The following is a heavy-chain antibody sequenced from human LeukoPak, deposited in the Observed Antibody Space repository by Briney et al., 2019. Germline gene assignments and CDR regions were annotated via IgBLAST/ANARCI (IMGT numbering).Heavy chain of an antibody. CDR2: IYRSGSA. J-gene: IGHJ5*02. CDR1: GASISSTSYY. V-gene: IGHV4-39*07. Sequence: SETLSLTCTVSGASISSTSYYWDWIRQPPGKGLEWIGGIYRSGSAYYNPSLKSRVTISVDTSKNQFSLKMTSVTAADTAVYFCAREPRIAATKWFDPWGQGTLVTVSS. D-gene: IGHD6-6*01. CDR3: AREPRIAATKWFDP.